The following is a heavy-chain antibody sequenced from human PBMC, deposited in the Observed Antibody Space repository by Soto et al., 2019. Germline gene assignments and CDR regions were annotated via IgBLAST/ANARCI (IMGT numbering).Heavy chain of an antibody. CDR2: ISAYNGNT. CDR1: GYTLTTYG. Sequence: ASVKVSCKASGYTLTTYGISWVRQAPGQGLEWMGWISAYNGNTNYAQKLQGRVTMTTDTSTSTAYMELRSLRSDDTAVYYCARSLTIGNWFDPWGQGTLVTVSS. J-gene: IGHJ5*02. CDR3: ARSLTIGNWFDP. D-gene: IGHD3-9*01. V-gene: IGHV1-18*01.